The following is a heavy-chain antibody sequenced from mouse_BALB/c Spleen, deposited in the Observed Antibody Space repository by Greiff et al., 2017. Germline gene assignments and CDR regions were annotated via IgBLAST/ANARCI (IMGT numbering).Heavy chain of an antibody. V-gene: IGHV5-12-2*01. D-gene: IGHD2-4*01. Sequence: DVQLVESGGGLVQPGGSLKLSCAASGFTFSSYTMSWVRQTPEKRLEWVAYISNGGGSTYYPDTVKGRFTISRDNAKNTLYLQMSSLKSEDTAMYYCARLITRAMDYWGQGTSVTVSS. CDR3: ARLITRAMDY. J-gene: IGHJ4*01. CDR1: GFTFSSYT. CDR2: ISNGGGST.